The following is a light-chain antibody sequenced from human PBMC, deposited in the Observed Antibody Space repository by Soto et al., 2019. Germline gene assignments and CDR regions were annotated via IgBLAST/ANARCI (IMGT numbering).Light chain of an antibody. V-gene: IGLV1-51*01. CDR1: SSNI. CDR2: DNN. CDR3: GTWDTRLSVVV. Sequence: QSVLTQPPSVSAAPGQKVTISCSGSSSNIVSWYQQLPGTAPKLLIYDNNKRPSGIPDRFSGSKSGTSATLDITGLQTGDEADYYCGTWDTRLSVVVFGGGTTLTVL. J-gene: IGLJ2*01.